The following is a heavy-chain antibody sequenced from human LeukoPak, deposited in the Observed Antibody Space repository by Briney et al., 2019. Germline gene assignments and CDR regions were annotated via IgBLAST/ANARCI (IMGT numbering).Heavy chain of an antibody. J-gene: IGHJ5*02. CDR3: ARDEVLRFPTPQYNWFDP. Sequence: ASVKVSCKASGYSFTNYGISWVRQAPGQGLEWMGWISAHNGNTNYAQKLQGRVTMTTDTSTSTAYMELSSLRSEDTAVYYCARDEVLRFPTPQYNWFDPWGQGTLVTVSS. D-gene: IGHD3-3*01. CDR2: ISAHNGNT. V-gene: IGHV1-18*01. CDR1: GYSFTNYG.